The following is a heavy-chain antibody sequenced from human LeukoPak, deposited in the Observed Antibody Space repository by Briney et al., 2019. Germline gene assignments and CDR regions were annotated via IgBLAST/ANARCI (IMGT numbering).Heavy chain of an antibody. CDR2: ISSSSRYT. Sequence: GGSLRLSCAASGFTFSRYSMNWVRQAPGKGLEWVASISSSSRYTYYADSVEGRFTISRDNAKNSLYLQMNSLRAEDTAVYYCARDVFSYSSGSVDYWGQGTLVTVSS. CDR1: GFTFSRYS. D-gene: IGHD3-22*01. V-gene: IGHV3-21*01. CDR3: ARDVFSYSSGSVDY. J-gene: IGHJ4*02.